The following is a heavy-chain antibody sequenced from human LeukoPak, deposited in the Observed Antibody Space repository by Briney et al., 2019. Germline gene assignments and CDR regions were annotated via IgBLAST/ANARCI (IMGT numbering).Heavy chain of an antibody. CDR2: TYYRSKWYN. J-gene: IGHJ6*02. CDR1: GDSVSSNSAA. D-gene: IGHD6-19*01. V-gene: IGHV6-1*01. CDR3: ARDGTTGYSSGWYWEGHYYYGMDV. Sequence: SQTLSLTCAISGDSVSSNSAAWNWIRQSPSRGLEWLGRTYYRSKWYNDYAVSVKSRITINPDTSKNQFSLQLNSVTPEDTAVYYCARDGTTGYSSGWYWEGHYYYGMDVWGQGTTVTVSS.